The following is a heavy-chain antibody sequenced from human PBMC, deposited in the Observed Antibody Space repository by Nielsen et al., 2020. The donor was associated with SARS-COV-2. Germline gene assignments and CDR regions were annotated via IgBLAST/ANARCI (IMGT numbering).Heavy chain of an antibody. V-gene: IGHV4-59*01. CDR3: ARSPSAAAGYYYYYYGMDV. J-gene: IGHJ6*02. CDR2: IYYSGST. CDR1: GGSISSYY. Sequence: SETLSLTCTVSGGSISSYYWSWIRQPPGKGLEWIGYIYYSGSTNYNPSLKSRVTISVDTSKNQFSLKLSSVTAADTAVYYCARSPSAAAGYYYYYYGMDVWGQGTTVTVSS. D-gene: IGHD6-13*01.